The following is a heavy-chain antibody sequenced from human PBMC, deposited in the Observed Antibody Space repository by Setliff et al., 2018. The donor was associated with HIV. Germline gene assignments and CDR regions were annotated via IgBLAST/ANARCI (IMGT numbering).Heavy chain of an antibody. CDR2: IKSSTSEI. V-gene: IGHV3-21*05. CDR1: GFTFSAYS. CDR3: ARDKNWAFDI. J-gene: IGHJ3*02. Sequence: GGSLRLSCAVSGFTFSAYSMNWVRQAPGKGLEWLSFIKSSTSEILYADSVKGRFTVSTDNAKNSLYLEMNSLRAEDTAVYYCARDKNWAFDIWGQGTMVTVSS.